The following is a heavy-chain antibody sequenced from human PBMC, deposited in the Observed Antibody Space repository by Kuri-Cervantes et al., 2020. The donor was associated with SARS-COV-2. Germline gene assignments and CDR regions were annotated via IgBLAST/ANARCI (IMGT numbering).Heavy chain of an antibody. Sequence: GESLKISCAASGFTVSSNYMSWVRQASGKGLEWVSVIYSGGSKYYADSVKGRFTISRDNAKNSLYLQMNSLRAEDTAVYYCARDLRLGKSLDYWGQGTLVTDSS. CDR3: ARDLRLGKSLDY. D-gene: IGHD7-27*01. J-gene: IGHJ4*02. V-gene: IGHV3-66*01. CDR1: GFTVSSNY. CDR2: IYSGGSK.